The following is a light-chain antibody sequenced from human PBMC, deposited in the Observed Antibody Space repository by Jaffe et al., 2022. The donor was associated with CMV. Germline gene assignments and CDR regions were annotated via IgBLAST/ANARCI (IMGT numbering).Light chain of an antibody. CDR2: QDR. Sequence: SYELAQPPSVSVSPGQTASITCSADKLGDKYVCWYQQKPGQSPLLVIYQDRKRPSGIPERFSGSNSGNTATLTISGTQAMDEADYYCQAWDNSAVVFGGGTKLTVL. CDR3: QAWDNSAVV. V-gene: IGLV3-1*01. J-gene: IGLJ2*01. CDR1: KLGDKY.